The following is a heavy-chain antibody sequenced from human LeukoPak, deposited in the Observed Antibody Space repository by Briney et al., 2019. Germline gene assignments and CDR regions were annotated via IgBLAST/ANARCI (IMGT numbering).Heavy chain of an antibody. Sequence: GASVKVSCKASGYTFASYGISWVRQAPGQGLEWMGWISAYNGNTNYAQKLQGRVTMTTDTSTSTAYMELRSLRSDDTAVYYCARVNLGHDRSYGLNWGQGTLVTVSS. D-gene: IGHD5-18*01. V-gene: IGHV1-18*01. J-gene: IGHJ4*02. CDR2: ISAYNGNT. CDR3: ARVNLGHDRSYGLN. CDR1: GYTFASYG.